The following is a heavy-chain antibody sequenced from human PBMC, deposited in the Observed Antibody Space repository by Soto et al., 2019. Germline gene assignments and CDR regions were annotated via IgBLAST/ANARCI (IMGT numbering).Heavy chain of an antibody. Sequence: ASVKVSCKASGYTFTTNYMHWVGQAPGKGLEWMGIINPSGGSTSYAQKFQGRVTMTRDTSTSTVYMELSSLRSEDTAVYYCARDTESSEDPAPAFDICGEGTMVTV. D-gene: IGHD4-17*01. CDR1: GYTFTTNY. J-gene: IGHJ3*02. V-gene: IGHV1-46*01. CDR2: INPSGGST. CDR3: ARDTESSEDPAPAFDI.